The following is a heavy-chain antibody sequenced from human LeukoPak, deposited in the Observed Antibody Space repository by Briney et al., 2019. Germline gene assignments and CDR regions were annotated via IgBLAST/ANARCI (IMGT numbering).Heavy chain of an antibody. J-gene: IGHJ4*01. CDR3: ASYMVAADTQYYFDH. CDR1: GGSISISNYY. Sequence: PSETLTLTCTVSGGSISISNYYWAWMRQPPGKGLEWIRSINYSGSTYYNPSLRSRVTMSVDTSKNQFSLKVSSVTAADTAVYYCASYMVAADTQYYFDHWGEGTLVTVTS. D-gene: IGHD6-13*01. V-gene: IGHV4-39*01. CDR2: INYSGST.